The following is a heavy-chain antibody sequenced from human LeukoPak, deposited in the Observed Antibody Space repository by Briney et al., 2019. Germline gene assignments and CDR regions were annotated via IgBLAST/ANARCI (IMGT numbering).Heavy chain of an antibody. CDR1: GFTFSSYA. Sequence: GGSLRLSCAASGFTFSSYAMSWVRQAPGKGLEWVSAISGSGGSTYYADSVKGRFTISRDNSKNTLYLQMNSLRAEDTAVYYCARDVLLWFGEFSASDYWGQGTLVTVSS. D-gene: IGHD3-10*01. CDR3: ARDVLLWFGEFSASDY. J-gene: IGHJ4*02. V-gene: IGHV3-23*01. CDR2: ISGSGGST.